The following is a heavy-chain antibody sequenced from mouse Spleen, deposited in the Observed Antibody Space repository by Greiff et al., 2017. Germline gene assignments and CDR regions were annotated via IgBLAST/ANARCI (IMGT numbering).Heavy chain of an antibody. Sequence: QVTLKESGPGILQPSQTLSLTCSFSGFSLSTSGMGVSRIRQPPGKGLEWLVHIYWDDDKRYNPFLKSRLTISKDTSRNQVFLKITSVDTADTATYYCARSNGGSSFAYWGQGTLVTVSA. D-gene: IGHD1-1*01. CDR1: GFSLSTSGMG. J-gene: IGHJ3*01. CDR2: IYWDDDK. V-gene: IGHV8-12*01. CDR3: ARSNGGSSFAY.